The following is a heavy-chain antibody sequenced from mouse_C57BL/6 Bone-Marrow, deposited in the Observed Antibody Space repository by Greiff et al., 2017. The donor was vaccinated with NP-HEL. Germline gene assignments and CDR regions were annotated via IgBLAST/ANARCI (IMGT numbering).Heavy chain of an antibody. D-gene: IGHD2-4*01. J-gene: IGHJ2*01. CDR3: ARGPMIYEGYYFDY. CDR1: GYAFSSSW. V-gene: IGHV1-82*01. CDR2: IYPGDGDT. Sequence: QVQLQQSGPELVKPGASVKISCKASGYAFSSSWMNWVKQRPGTGLEWIGRIYPGDGDTNYNGKFKGKATLTAYKSSSTAYMQLSSLTSEDSAVYFCARGPMIYEGYYFDYWGQGTTLTVSS.